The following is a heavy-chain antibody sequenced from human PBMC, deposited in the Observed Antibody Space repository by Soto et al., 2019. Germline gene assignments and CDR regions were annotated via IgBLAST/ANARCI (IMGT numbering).Heavy chain of an antibody. D-gene: IGHD6-19*01. Sequence: GGSLRLSCAASGFTVSSNYMSWVRQAPGKGLEWVSVIYSGGSTYYADSVKGRFTISRHNSKNTLYLQMNSLRAEDTAVYYCARVTGSGWPWDDIWGQGTMVTVSS. V-gene: IGHV3-53*04. CDR3: ARVTGSGWPWDDI. J-gene: IGHJ3*02. CDR1: GFTVSSNY. CDR2: IYSGGST.